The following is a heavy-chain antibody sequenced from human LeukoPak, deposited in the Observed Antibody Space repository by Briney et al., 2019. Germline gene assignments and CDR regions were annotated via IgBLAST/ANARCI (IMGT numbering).Heavy chain of an antibody. J-gene: IGHJ5*02. CDR1: GGSISSGSYY. CDR2: IYTSGST. V-gene: IGHV4-61*02. Sequence: NPSETLSLTCTVSGGSISSGSYYWSWIRQPAGKGLEWIGRIYTSGSTNYNPSLNSRVTISVDTSKNQVSLKLSSVTAADTAVYYCARDSNSRLDPWGQGTLVTVSS. CDR3: ARDSNSRLDP. D-gene: IGHD4-11*01.